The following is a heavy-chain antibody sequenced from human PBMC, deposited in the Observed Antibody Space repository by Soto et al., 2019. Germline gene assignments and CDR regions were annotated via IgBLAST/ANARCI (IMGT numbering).Heavy chain of an antibody. Sequence: GGSLRLSCAASGFTFSSYSMNWVRQAPGKGLEWVSSISSSSSYIYYADSVKGRFTISRDNAKNSLYLQMNSLRAEDTAVYYSARGEYCSSTSCHGGWFDPWGQGTLVTVSS. D-gene: IGHD2-2*01. V-gene: IGHV3-21*01. J-gene: IGHJ5*02. CDR2: ISSSSSYI. CDR1: GFTFSSYS. CDR3: ARGEYCSSTSCHGGWFDP.